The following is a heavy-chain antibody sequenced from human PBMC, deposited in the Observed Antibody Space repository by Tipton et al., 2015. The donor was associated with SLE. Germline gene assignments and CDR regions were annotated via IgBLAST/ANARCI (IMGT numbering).Heavy chain of an antibody. CDR3: ARRGAYSSSWYVAYYYYMDV. CDR1: GGSIFSSY. D-gene: IGHD6-13*01. Sequence: TLSLTCTVSGGSIFSSYWSWIRQPPGKGLEWIAEINHSGSTNYNPSLKSRVTISVDTSKNQFSLKLTSVTAADTAMYYCARRGAYSSSWYVAYYYYMDVWGKGTTVTVSS. V-gene: IGHV4-34*01. J-gene: IGHJ6*03. CDR2: INHSGST.